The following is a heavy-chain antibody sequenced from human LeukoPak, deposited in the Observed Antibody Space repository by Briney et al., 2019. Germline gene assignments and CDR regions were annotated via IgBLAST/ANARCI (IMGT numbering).Heavy chain of an antibody. J-gene: IGHJ1*01. CDR3: ARLKYYYDSSGYRAEYFQH. V-gene: IGHV4-59*01. CDR2: IYQSGST. D-gene: IGHD3-22*01. Sequence: SETLSLTCTVSGGSISYYYWSWIRQTPGQGLEWIGYIYQSGSTNFNPSLKTRVTVSVYTSKNQFSLKLSSVTAADTAVYYCARLKYYYDSSGYRAEYFQHWGQGTLVTVSS. CDR1: GGSISYYY.